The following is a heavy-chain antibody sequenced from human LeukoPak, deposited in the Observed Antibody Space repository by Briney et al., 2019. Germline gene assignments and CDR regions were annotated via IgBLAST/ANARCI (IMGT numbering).Heavy chain of an antibody. CDR3: ARDQTAGYDPTLPYYYYMDV. D-gene: IGHD5-12*01. CDR1: GGSISSYY. Sequence: PSETLSLTCTVSGGSISSYYWSWIRQPAGKGLEWIGRIYMSGSTNYNSSLKSRVTISVDKSKNQLSLKLTSVTAADTAVYYCARDQTAGYDPTLPYYYYMDVWGKGTTVTASS. CDR2: IYMSGST. J-gene: IGHJ6*03. V-gene: IGHV4-4*07.